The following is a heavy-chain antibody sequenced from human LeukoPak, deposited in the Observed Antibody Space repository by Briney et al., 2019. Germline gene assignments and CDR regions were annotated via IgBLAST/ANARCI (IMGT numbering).Heavy chain of an antibody. CDR3: AKSSRLGFYYYYGMDV. V-gene: IGHV3-9*01. J-gene: IGHJ6*02. Sequence: PGGSLRLSCAASGFTFDDYAMHWVRQAPGKGLEWVSGISWNSGSIGYADSVKGRFTISRDNAKNSLYLQMNSLRAEDTALYYCAKSSRLGFYYYYGMDVWGQGTTVTVSS. CDR1: GFTFDDYA. D-gene: IGHD1-26*01. CDR2: ISWNSGSI.